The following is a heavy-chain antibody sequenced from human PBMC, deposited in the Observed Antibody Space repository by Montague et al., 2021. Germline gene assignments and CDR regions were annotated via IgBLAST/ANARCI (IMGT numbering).Heavy chain of an antibody. V-gene: IGHV4-39*01. CDR2: IYYSGST. Sequence: SETLSLTCTVSGGSISSSSHYWGWIRQPPGKGLEWIGSIYYSGSTYYNPSLKSRVTISVDTSKNQFSLKLSSVTAADTAVYYCASSSRGGWLQYYFDYWGQGTLVTVSS. CDR3: ASSSRGGWLQYYFDY. J-gene: IGHJ4*02. D-gene: IGHD5-24*01. CDR1: GGSISSSSHY.